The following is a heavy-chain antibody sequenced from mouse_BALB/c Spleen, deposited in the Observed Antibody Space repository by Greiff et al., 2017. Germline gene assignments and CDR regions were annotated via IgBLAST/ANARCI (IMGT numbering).Heavy chain of an antibody. CDR3: ARSYYGYDRAMDY. D-gene: IGHD2-9*01. CDR1: GYTFTDYY. J-gene: IGHJ4*01. Sequence: VKLMESGAELARPGASVKLSCKASGYTFTDYYINWVKQRTGQDLEWIGEIYPGSGNTYYNEKFKGKATLTADKSSSTAYMQLSSLTSEDSAVYFCARSYYGYDRAMDYWGQGTSVTVSS. CDR2: IYPGSGNT. V-gene: IGHV1-77*01.